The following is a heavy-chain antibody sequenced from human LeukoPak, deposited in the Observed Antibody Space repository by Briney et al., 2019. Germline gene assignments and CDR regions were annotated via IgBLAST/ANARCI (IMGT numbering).Heavy chain of an antibody. D-gene: IGHD7-27*01. J-gene: IGHJ4*02. CDR3: AIDPNWGTHS. CDR1: GFTFTNYW. V-gene: IGHV3-74*01. Sequence: GGSLRLSCAASGFTFTNYWMHWVRQAPGMGLVWVSRLPPDELDIIYADSVKGRFTVSRDNAKNALYLQMNSLRVEDTAVYYCAIDPNWGTHSWGQGVLVTVSS. CDR2: LPPDELDI.